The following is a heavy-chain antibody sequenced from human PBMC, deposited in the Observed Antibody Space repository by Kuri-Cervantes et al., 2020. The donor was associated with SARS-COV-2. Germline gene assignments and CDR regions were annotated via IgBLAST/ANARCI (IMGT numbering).Heavy chain of an antibody. J-gene: IGHJ4*02. CDR3: AREVVTATLDY. CDR2: INPDGSYT. V-gene: IGHV3-74*01. CDR1: GFTFSGHW. Sequence: ETLSLTCAASGFTFSGHWIHWVRQAPGKGLVWVSRINPDGSYTNNADSVKGRFTLSRDNAKNMLFLQMNSLRAEDTAVYYCAREVVTATLDYWGQGTLVTVSS. D-gene: IGHD2-21*02.